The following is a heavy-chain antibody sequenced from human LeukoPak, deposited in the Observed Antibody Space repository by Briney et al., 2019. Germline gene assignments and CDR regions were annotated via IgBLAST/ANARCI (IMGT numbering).Heavy chain of an antibody. V-gene: IGHV4-39*03. CDR1: GGSISSGSYY. Sequence: PSETLSLTCTVSGGSISSGSYYWGWIRQPPGKGLEWIGSIYHSGSTYYNPSLKSRVTISVDTSKNQFSLKLSSVTAADTAVYYGGGPPHEGGVKGVFDTWGKGKMVPFS. J-gene: IGHJ3*02. D-gene: IGHD2-8*01. CDR2: IYHSGST. CDR3: GGPPHEGGVKGVFDT.